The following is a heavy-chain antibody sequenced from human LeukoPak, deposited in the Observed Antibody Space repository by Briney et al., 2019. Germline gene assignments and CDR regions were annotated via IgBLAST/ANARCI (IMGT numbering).Heavy chain of an antibody. D-gene: IGHD2-21*02. CDR1: GGSIRGYY. J-gene: IGHJ5*02. Sequence: SETLSLTCNVSGGSIRGYYWSWIRQPPGKGLEWIGYIYSSGSTNYNPSLKSRVTMSVDTSKNQFSLKVSSVTAADTAVYYCARALVCGGDCYPPVNWFDPWGQGTLVTVSS. V-gene: IGHV4-59*01. CDR2: IYSSGST. CDR3: ARALVCGGDCYPPVNWFDP.